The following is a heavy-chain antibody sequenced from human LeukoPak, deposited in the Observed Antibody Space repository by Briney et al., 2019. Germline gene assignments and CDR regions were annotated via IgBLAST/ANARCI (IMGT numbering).Heavy chain of an antibody. CDR3: ARDRTGYGNYYFDS. D-gene: IGHD5-18*01. Sequence: SVTVSCKASGDTDRKYSIGWVRQAPGQGLEWIGGIISTYGASNYAQKFQGRVTLTTDESANTAYMELRSLRSEHTAVYYCARDRTGYGNYYFDSWGQGTPVTVSS. CDR2: IISTYGAS. J-gene: IGHJ4*02. CDR1: GDTDRKYS. V-gene: IGHV1-69*05.